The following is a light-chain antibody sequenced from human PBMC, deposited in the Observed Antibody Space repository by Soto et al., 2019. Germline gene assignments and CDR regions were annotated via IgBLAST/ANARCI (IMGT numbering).Light chain of an antibody. CDR3: AAWDDSLNGLYV. Sequence: QSALTQPPSASGTPGQRVTIACFGSSSNIGRGSVNWYQQLPGTGPKLLMYNNNQWPSGVPDRFSGSKSGTSASLAISGLQSEDEADYYGAAWDDSLNGLYVFGSGTKVTVL. J-gene: IGLJ1*01. CDR1: SSNIGRGS. CDR2: NNN. V-gene: IGLV1-44*01.